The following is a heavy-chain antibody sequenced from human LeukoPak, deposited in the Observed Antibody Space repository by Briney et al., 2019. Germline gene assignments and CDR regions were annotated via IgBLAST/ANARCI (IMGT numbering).Heavy chain of an antibody. D-gene: IGHD2-15*01. Sequence: SGGSLRLSCAASGFTFSSYAMSWVRQAPGKGLEWVSAISGSGGSTYYADSVKGRFTISRDNSKNTLYLQMNSLRAEDTAVYYCAKDVRYCSGGSCYPYYFDYWGQGTLVTVSS. J-gene: IGHJ4*02. CDR1: GFTFSSYA. CDR2: ISGSGGST. CDR3: AKDVRYCSGGSCYPYYFDY. V-gene: IGHV3-23*01.